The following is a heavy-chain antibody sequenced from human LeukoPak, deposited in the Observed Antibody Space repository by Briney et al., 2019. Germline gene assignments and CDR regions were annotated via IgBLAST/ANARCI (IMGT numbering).Heavy chain of an antibody. V-gene: IGHV4-31*03. D-gene: IGHD3-9*01. Sequence: SQTLSLTCTVSGGSVNSGDYYWSWIRQHPAKGLEWIGYIYYRGNTYYNPSLESRVTMSLDTSKNQFSLRLTSVTAADTAVYYCANPGTAYDVLAIDYWGQGTLVTVSS. CDR1: GGSVNSGDYY. CDR3: ANPGTAYDVLAIDY. J-gene: IGHJ4*02. CDR2: IYYRGNT.